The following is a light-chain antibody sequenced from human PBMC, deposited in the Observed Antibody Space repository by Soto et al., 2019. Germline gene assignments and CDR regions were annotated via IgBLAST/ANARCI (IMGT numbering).Light chain of an antibody. CDR2: LGS. CDR3: MQALQTWT. J-gene: IGKJ1*01. Sequence: DIVMTQSPLSLPVTPGEPASISCRSSQSLLHSNGYNYLDWYLQKPGQSPQLLIYLGSNRASGVPDMFSGSGSGTDFTLKISRVEADDVGVYYCMQALQTWTFGQGTKVEIK. CDR1: QSLLHSNGYNY. V-gene: IGKV2-28*01.